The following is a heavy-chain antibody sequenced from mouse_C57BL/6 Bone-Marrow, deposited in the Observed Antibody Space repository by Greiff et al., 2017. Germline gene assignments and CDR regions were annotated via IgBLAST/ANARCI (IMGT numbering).Heavy chain of an antibody. CDR1: GYTFTSYG. V-gene: IGHV1-81*01. CDR2: IYPRSGNT. Sequence: VQLQQSGAELARPGASVKLSCKASGYTFTSYGISWVKQRTGQGLEWIGEIYPRSGNTYYNEKFKGKATLTADKSSSTAYMELRSLTSEDSAVYFCARIFITTVVAPYYYAMDYWGQGTSVTVSS. CDR3: ARIFITTVVAPYYYAMDY. J-gene: IGHJ4*01. D-gene: IGHD1-1*01.